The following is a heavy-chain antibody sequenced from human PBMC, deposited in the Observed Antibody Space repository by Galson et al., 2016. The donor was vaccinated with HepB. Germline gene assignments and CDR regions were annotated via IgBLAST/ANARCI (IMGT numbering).Heavy chain of an antibody. CDR2: IRRKAFGGTT. CDR1: GFAFSDYV. J-gene: IGHJ4*02. V-gene: IGHV3-49*04. D-gene: IGHD6-19*01. Sequence: SLRLSCAASGFAFSDYVMGWVRQAPGKGLEWLGFIRRKAFGGTTQYAASVKGRFTISRDDSKTTAFLQMNSRKTEDTAVYYCVRGRIAVAGTGEYYFDHWGQGTLVPVSS. CDR3: VRGRIAVAGTGEYYFDH.